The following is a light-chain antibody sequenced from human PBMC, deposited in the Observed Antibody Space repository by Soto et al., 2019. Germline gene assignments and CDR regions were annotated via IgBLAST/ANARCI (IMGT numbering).Light chain of an antibody. CDR2: GAS. V-gene: IGKV3-15*01. CDR3: QQYGYSPIT. CDR1: QSVSSD. J-gene: IGKJ5*01. Sequence: EIVMTQSPAALSVSPGERATFSCRASQSVSSDLAWYQQKPGQAPRLLIYGASTRATGIPARVSGSGSGTEFILTISRLEPEDFAVYYCQQYGYSPITFGQGTRLEIK.